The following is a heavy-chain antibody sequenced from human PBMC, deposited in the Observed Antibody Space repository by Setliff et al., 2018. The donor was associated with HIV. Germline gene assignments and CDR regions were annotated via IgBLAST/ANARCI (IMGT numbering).Heavy chain of an antibody. Sequence: ASVKVSCKASGYTFTTYSIYWVRQAPGQGLEWMGIISPSGGGTRDAQKFQGRISMTRDTSTSTVYMELSSLRSEDTAVYYCARGWEGGMDYWGQGTLVTVSS. D-gene: IGHD1-26*01. CDR2: ISPSGGGT. V-gene: IGHV1-46*01. CDR1: GYTFTTYS. J-gene: IGHJ4*02. CDR3: ARGWEGGMDY.